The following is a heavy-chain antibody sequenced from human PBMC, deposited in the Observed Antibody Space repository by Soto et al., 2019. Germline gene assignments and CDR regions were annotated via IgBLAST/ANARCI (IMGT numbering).Heavy chain of an antibody. Sequence: SETLSLTCTVSVSSISSGGCYWCWIRQHPGKGLEWIGYIYNSWSTYYNPSLKRRVTISVDTSKNRFSLKLSSVTAADTAVYYCARDGGIAARYFDYWGQGTLVTVS. D-gene: IGHD6-6*01. V-gene: IGHV4-31*03. CDR1: VSSISSGGCY. J-gene: IGHJ4*02. CDR2: IYNSWST. CDR3: ARDGGIAARYFDY.